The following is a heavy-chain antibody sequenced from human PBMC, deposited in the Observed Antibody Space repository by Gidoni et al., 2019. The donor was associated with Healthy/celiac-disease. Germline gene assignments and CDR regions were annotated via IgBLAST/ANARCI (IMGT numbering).Heavy chain of an antibody. CDR1: GYTFTSYA. V-gene: IGHV1-3*01. CDR2: INAGNGNT. Sequence: QVQLVQSGAEVKKPGASVKVSCKASGYTFTSYAMHWVRQAPGQRLEWMGWINAGNGNTKYSQKFQGRVTITRDTSASTAYMELSSLRSEDTAVYYCARDPTYYYGSGSQSTPTGNAFDIWGQGTMVTVSS. CDR3: ARDPTYYYGSGSQSTPTGNAFDI. J-gene: IGHJ3*02. D-gene: IGHD3-10*01.